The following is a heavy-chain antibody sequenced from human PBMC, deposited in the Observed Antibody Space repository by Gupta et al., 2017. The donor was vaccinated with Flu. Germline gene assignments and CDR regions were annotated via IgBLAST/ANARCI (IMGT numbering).Heavy chain of an antibody. CDR2: ISYDGRRI. D-gene: IGHD3-10*01. J-gene: IGHJ4*02. CDR1: GYTFSDYA. V-gene: IGHV3-30*18. Sequence: QVLLAQSGGGVVQPGGSLRLSCEPSGYTFSDYAMHWVRQAPGKGLEWVAFISYDGRRISYLDSVRGRFIISRDNSKDILFLQMTDLRSDDTAMYYCAKDHSASGSLGSAFWGQGTLVAVSS. CDR3: AKDHSASGSLGSAF.